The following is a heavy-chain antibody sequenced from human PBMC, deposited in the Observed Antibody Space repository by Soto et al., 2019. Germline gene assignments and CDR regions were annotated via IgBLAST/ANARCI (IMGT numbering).Heavy chain of an antibody. D-gene: IGHD2-2*02. Sequence: QVQLVESGGGVVQPGRSLRLSCAASGFTFSSYGMHWVRQAPGKGLEWVAVISYDGSNKYYADSVKGRFTISRDNSKNTLYLQMNSLRAEDTAVYYCATIRSLGAFDIWVQGTMVTVSS. CDR1: GFTFSSYG. V-gene: IGHV3-30*03. CDR2: ISYDGSNK. J-gene: IGHJ3*02. CDR3: ATIRSLGAFDI.